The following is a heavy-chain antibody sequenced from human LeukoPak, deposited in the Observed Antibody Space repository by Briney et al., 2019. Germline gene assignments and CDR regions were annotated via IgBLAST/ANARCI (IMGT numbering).Heavy chain of an antibody. CDR1: GYIFTDYA. CDR2: INAGNGNT. D-gene: IGHD5/OR15-5a*01. CDR3: ARGRWSTTTASYYFDS. Sequence: ASVKVSCTASGYIFTDYAINWVRQATGERIEWMGWINAGNGNTKYSQKIQGRVTITRDRSASTAYMELNSLRSEDTAVYYCARGRWSTTTASYYFDSWGQGSLVTVS. V-gene: IGHV1-3*01. J-gene: IGHJ4*02.